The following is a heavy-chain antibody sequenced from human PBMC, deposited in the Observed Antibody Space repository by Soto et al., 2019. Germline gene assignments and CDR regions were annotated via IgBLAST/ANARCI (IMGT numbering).Heavy chain of an antibody. Sequence: SETLSLTCTVSGGSISSYYWSWIRQPAGKGLEWIGRIYTSGSTNYNPSLKSRVTMSVDTSKNQFSLKLSSVTAADTAVYYCASQYDSSGYFPFDYWGQGTLVTV. CDR1: GGSISSYY. V-gene: IGHV4-4*07. D-gene: IGHD3-22*01. CDR2: IYTSGST. CDR3: ASQYDSSGYFPFDY. J-gene: IGHJ4*02.